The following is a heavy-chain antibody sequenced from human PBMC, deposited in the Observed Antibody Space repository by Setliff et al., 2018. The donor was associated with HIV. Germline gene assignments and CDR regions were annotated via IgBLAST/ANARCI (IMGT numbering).Heavy chain of an antibody. CDR2: INHSGKT. D-gene: IGHD6-13*01. V-gene: IGHV4-34*01. Sequence: PSETLSLTCAVYGGSFSGYYWTWIRQPPGKGLEWIGDINHSGKTNYNRSLKSRVTISLDTSKNQFSLRLTSVTAADTAVYYCARGARLLAGYSDRWDYYYMAVWGKGTTVTVSS. CDR3: ARGARLLAGYSDRWDYYYMAV. CDR1: GGSFSGYY. J-gene: IGHJ6*03.